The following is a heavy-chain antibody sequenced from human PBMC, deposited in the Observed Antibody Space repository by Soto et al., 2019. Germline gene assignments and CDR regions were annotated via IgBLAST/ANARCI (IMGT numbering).Heavy chain of an antibody. J-gene: IGHJ4*02. CDR3: ATGRPGYSSRWFSW. D-gene: IGHD6-13*01. Sequence: RSLTCAVYGGSFSDYYWSWIRQPPGKGLEWIGEINLSGSSNYNPSLKSRVTISVDTSKNQFSLKLSSVTAADTAVYYCATGRPGYSSRWFSWWGQGTLVTVSS. CDR2: INLSGSS. CDR1: GGSFSDYY. V-gene: IGHV4-34*01.